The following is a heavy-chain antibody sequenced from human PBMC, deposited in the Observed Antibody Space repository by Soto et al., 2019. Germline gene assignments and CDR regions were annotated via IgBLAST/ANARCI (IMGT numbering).Heavy chain of an antibody. J-gene: IGHJ4*02. CDR3: ASVTPDPQCDYFDY. CDR2: IYYSGST. Sequence: QVQLQESGPGLVKPSETLSLTCTVSGGSISSYYWSWIRQPPGKGLEWIGYIYYSGSTNYNPSLKSRFHISVDASKHQFSLKLSSVTAADTAVYYCASVTPDPQCDYFDYWGQGTLFTVSS. CDR1: GGSISSYY. V-gene: IGHV4-59*01. D-gene: IGHD2-15*01.